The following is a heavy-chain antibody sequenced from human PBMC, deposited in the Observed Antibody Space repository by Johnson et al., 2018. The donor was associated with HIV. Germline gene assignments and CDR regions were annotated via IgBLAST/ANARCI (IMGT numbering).Heavy chain of an antibody. CDR3: ARDLVPYYYDSSGYSYAFVI. Sequence: QVQLVESGGGLVKPGGSLRLSCVASGFTFSDYYMSWIRQAPGKGLEWVSYISSSGSTIYYADSVKGRLTISRDNAKNSLYLQMNSLRAEDKAVYYCARDLVPYYYDSSGYSYAFVIWGQGTMVTVSS. CDR2: ISSSGSTI. V-gene: IGHV3-11*04. J-gene: IGHJ3*02. CDR1: GFTFSDYY. D-gene: IGHD3-22*01.